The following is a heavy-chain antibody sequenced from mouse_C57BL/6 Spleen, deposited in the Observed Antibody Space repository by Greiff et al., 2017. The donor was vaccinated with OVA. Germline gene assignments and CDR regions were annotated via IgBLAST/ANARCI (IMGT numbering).Heavy chain of an antibody. J-gene: IGHJ2*01. V-gene: IGHV1-76*01. CDR3: ARRELEDYFDY. CDR2: IYPGSGNT. D-gene: IGHD1-3*01. Sequence: VQLQQSGAELVRPGASVKLSCKASGYTFTDYYINWVKQRPGQGLEWIARIYPGSGNTYYNEKFKGKATLTAEKSSSTAYMQLSSLTSEDSAVYFCARRELEDYFDYWGQGTTLTVSS. CDR1: GYTFTDYY.